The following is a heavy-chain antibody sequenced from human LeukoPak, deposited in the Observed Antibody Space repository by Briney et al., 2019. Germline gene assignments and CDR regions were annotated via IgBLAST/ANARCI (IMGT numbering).Heavy chain of an antibody. CDR2: IIPILGIA. V-gene: IGHV1-69*04. Sequence: GASVKVSCKASGGTFSSYAISWVRQAPGQGLEWMGRIIPILGIANYAQKSQGRVTITADKSTSTAYMELSSLRSEDTAVYYCARGVGSSLIFDYWGQGTLVTVSS. J-gene: IGHJ4*02. CDR3: ARGVGSSLIFDY. D-gene: IGHD6-6*01. CDR1: GGTFSSYA.